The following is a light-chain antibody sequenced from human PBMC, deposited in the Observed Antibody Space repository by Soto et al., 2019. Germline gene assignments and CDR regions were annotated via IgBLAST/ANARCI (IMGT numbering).Light chain of an antibody. CDR3: QQYITYST. CDR1: QSISSS. V-gene: IGKV1-5*01. CDR2: GAS. J-gene: IGKJ1*01. Sequence: DIQMTQSPSTLSASVGDTVTITCRASQSISSSLAWYQQKPGKAPNLLISGASTLEEGVPSRFRGNGSGTEFTLTITSLQTDDFATYYCQQYITYSTFGQGTKVDIK.